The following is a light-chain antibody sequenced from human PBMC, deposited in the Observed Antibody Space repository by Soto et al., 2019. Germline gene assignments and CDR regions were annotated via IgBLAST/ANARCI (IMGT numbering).Light chain of an antibody. V-gene: IGLV2-8*01. CDR1: SSDVGGYNF. CDR3: SSYAGTNIVI. Sequence: QSVLTQPPSASGSPGQSVTISCTGTSSDVGGYNFVSWYQQHPGKAPKLIIYEVTQRPSGVPDRFSGSKSGNTASLAVSGLQGEDEADYYCSSYAGTNIVIFGGGTKVTV. CDR2: EVT. J-gene: IGLJ2*01.